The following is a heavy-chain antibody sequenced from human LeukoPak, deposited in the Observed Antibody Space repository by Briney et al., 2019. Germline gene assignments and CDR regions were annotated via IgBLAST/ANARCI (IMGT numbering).Heavy chain of an antibody. CDR3: TRDLYDSNGYSSGFDM. J-gene: IGHJ3*02. Sequence: SQTLSLTCAISGDSVSSNSAAWNWIRQSPSRGLEWLGRTYYRSKWYNDYAESVKSRITINPDTSKNQFSQQLNSVTPEDTAVYYCTRDLYDSNGYSSGFDMWGQGTMVTVSS. V-gene: IGHV6-1*01. CDR1: GDSVSSNSAA. CDR2: TYYRSKWYN. D-gene: IGHD3-22*01.